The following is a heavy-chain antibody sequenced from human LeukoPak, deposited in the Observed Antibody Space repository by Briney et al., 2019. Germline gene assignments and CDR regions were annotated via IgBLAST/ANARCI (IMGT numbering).Heavy chain of an antibody. J-gene: IGHJ5*02. D-gene: IGHD1/OR15-1a*01. CDR1: GFTFSSYS. CDR3: ARGRTAGWFDP. CDR2: ISSSSSYI. Sequence: GGSLRLSCAASGFTFSSYSMNCVRQAPGKGMEWVPSISSSSSYIYYADSVKGGFTISRDNYKNAKYLQMNSPRAEDSAGYYCARGRTAGWFDPWGQGTLVTVSS. V-gene: IGHV3-21*04.